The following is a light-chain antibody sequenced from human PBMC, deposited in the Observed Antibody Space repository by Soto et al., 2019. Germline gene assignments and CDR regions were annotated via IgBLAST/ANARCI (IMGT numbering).Light chain of an antibody. CDR2: ASN. CDR3: AALDDSLNGWV. V-gene: IGLV1-44*01. Sequence: QSVLTQPPSASGTPGQRVTISCSGSSPNIGGTTVNWYQLVPGTPPKLLIYASNQRPSGVPDRFSGSKSGTSASMAISGLQSEDEADYYCAALDDSLNGWVFGGGTKLTVL. J-gene: IGLJ3*02. CDR1: SPNIGGTT.